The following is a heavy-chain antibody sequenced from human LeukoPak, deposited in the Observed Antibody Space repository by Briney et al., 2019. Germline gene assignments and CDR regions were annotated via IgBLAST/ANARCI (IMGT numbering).Heavy chain of an antibody. CDR3: ARQDYSHDAFDI. J-gene: IGHJ3*02. Sequence: RSSETLSLTCTVSGGSISSYYWSWIRQPPGKGLEWIGYIYYSGSTNYNPSLKSRVTISVDTSKNQFSLKLSSVTAADTAVYYCARQDYSHDAFDIWGQRTMVTVSS. D-gene: IGHD2-15*01. CDR2: IYYSGST. V-gene: IGHV4-59*08. CDR1: GGSISSYY.